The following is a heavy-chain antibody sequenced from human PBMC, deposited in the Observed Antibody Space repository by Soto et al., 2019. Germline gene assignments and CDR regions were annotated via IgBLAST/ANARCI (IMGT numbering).Heavy chain of an antibody. Sequence: ASVKVSCKASGYTFTSYGISWVRQAPGQGLEWMGWISAYNGNTNYAQKLQGRVTMTTDTSTSTAYMELRSLRSDDTAVYYCARGTHVLRYFDGSDYWGQGTLVTVSS. CDR2: ISAYNGNT. CDR3: ARGTHVLRYFDGSDY. J-gene: IGHJ4*02. CDR1: GYTFTSYG. V-gene: IGHV1-18*01. D-gene: IGHD3-9*01.